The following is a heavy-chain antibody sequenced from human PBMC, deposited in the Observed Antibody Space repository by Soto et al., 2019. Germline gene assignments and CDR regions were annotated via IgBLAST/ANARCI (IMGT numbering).Heavy chain of an antibody. CDR2: IIPIFGTA. Sequence: QVRLVQSGAEVKKPGSSVKVSCKASGGTFSSYAISWVRQAPGQGLEWMGGIIPIFGTANYAQKFQGRVTITADESTSTAYMELSSLRSEDTAVYYCASSVGGSSWYRYYYGMDVWGQGTTVTVSS. CDR3: ASSVGGSSWYRYYYGMDV. CDR1: GGTFSSYA. D-gene: IGHD6-13*01. J-gene: IGHJ6*02. V-gene: IGHV1-69*01.